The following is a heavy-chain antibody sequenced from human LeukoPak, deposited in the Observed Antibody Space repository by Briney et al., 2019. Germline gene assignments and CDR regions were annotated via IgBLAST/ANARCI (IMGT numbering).Heavy chain of an antibody. J-gene: IGHJ4*02. V-gene: IGHV4-34*01. D-gene: IGHD1-26*01. CDR2: INHSGSA. CDR1: GGSFSRNY. Sequence: SETLSLTCAVYGGSFSRNYCRWIRQPPGKGLEWIGEINHSGSANYNPSLKSRVTISVDTSKNQFSLKLNSVTAADTAVYYCARGSSLGRLPYYWGQGTLVTVSS. CDR3: ARGSSLGRLPYY.